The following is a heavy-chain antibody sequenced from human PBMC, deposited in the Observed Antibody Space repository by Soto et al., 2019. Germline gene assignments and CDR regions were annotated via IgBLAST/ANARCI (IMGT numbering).Heavy chain of an antibody. V-gene: IGHV3-23*01. CDR3: ANVPEYNFWSGYRYYFDY. CDR1: GFTFSNHV. D-gene: IGHD3-3*01. J-gene: IGHJ4*02. CDR2: INGGGGST. Sequence: GGSLRLSCAASGFTFSNHVMNWVRQAPGKGLEWVSAINGGGGSTFYADSVKGRFTISRDNSKNTLYLQMHSLRADDTAVYYCANVPEYNFWSGYRYYFDYWRQGTLVTVSS.